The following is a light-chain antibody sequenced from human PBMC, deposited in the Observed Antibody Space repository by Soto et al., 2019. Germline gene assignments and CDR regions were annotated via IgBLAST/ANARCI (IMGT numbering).Light chain of an antibody. V-gene: IGKV1-5*01. Sequence: DLQMTQSPSTLSASVGDRVTITCRASQSIDRWLAWYQRKPGKAPKLLIYDAYTLQSGVPSRFSGSGSGTEFTLTITSLQPDDSATYYCQQCSSYYTFGQGTKLEIK. CDR2: DAY. J-gene: IGKJ2*01. CDR3: QQCSSYYT. CDR1: QSIDRW.